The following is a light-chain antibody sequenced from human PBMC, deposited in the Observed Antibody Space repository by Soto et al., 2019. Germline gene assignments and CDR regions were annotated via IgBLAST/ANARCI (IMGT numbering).Light chain of an antibody. CDR2: DAS. J-gene: IGKJ1*01. CDR3: QQYYTYWHM. V-gene: IGKV3-11*01. Sequence: IVLTQSPATLSVSPGERATLSCRASENINTYLAWYQQKPGQAPKLLIYDASNRATGIPARFSASGSGTDFTLTISSLEPEDFATYYCQQYYTYWHMFGQGTKVDIK. CDR1: ENINTY.